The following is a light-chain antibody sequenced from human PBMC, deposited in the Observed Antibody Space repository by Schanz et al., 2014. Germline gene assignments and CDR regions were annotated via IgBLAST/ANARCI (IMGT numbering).Light chain of an antibody. CDR1: QNVNKYH. J-gene: IGKJ1*01. Sequence: EIVLTQSPGTLSLSPGERATLSCRASQNVNKYHLAWYQQKPGQAPRLLIYDASNRATGIPARFSGSGSGTDFTLTISSLEPEDFAVYYCQQYDKSSWTFGQGTKVEIK. CDR3: QQYDKSSWT. V-gene: IGKV3-20*01. CDR2: DAS.